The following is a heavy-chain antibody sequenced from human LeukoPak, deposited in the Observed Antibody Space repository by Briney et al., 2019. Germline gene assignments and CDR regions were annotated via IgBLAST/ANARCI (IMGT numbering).Heavy chain of an antibody. V-gene: IGHV3-13*01. CDR3: ARGVSYYYDNSGHQGWYFDL. CDR2: IRTTGDT. D-gene: IGHD3-22*01. CDR1: GFTFNYYG. Sequence: PGGSLRLSCAVSGFTFNYYGMHWVRQAPGKRLEWVSAIRTTGDTHYPDSVKGRFAMSREDAKNSVHLQMNTLRAGDTAVYYCARGVSYYYDNSGHQGWYFDLWGRGTLVTVSS. J-gene: IGHJ2*01.